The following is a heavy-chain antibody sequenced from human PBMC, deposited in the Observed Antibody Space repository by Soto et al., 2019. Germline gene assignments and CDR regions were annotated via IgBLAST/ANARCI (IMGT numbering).Heavy chain of an antibody. V-gene: IGHV3-30*18. D-gene: IGHD6-6*01. CDR2: ISYDGSNK. CDR3: AKARRIEDRSGDFDC. J-gene: IGHJ4*02. Sequence: PGGSLRLSCAASGFPFSSYGMHWVRQAPGKGLEWVAVISYDGSNKYYADSVKGRFTISRDNSKNTLYLQMNSLRAEDTAVYYCAKARRIEDRSGDFDCCGQGTLSTGTS. CDR1: GFPFSSYG.